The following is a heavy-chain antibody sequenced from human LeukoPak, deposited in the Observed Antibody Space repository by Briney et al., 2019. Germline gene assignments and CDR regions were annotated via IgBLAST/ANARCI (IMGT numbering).Heavy chain of an antibody. V-gene: IGHV3-23*01. J-gene: IGHJ4*02. CDR1: GFTFSSYA. D-gene: IGHD6-19*01. Sequence: GGSLRLSCAASGFTFSSYAMSWVRQAPGKGLEWVPAISGSGGSTYYADSVKGRFTISRDNSKNTLYLQMNSLRAEDTAVYYCAPRGVAGSFDYWGQGTLVTVSS. CDR3: APRGVAGSFDY. CDR2: ISGSGGST.